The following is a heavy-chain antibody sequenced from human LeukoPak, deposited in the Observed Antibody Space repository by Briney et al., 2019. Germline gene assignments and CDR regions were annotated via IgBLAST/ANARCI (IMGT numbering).Heavy chain of an antibody. J-gene: IGHJ3*02. CDR2: ISGSGGST. CDR3: AKDSYYGPTSDAFDI. D-gene: IGHD1-26*01. V-gene: IGHV3-23*01. CDR1: GYTFSSYA. Sequence: GGSLRLSCAASGYTFSSYAMSWVRQAPGKGLEWVSAISGSGGSTYYADSVKGRFTISRDNSKNTLYLQMNSLRAEDTAVYYCAKDSYYGPTSDAFDIWGQGTMVTVSS.